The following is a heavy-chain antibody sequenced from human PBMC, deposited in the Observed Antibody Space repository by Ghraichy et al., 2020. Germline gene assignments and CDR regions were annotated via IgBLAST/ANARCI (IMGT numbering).Heavy chain of an antibody. CDR1: GFTFSSYA. Sequence: GGSLRLSCAASGFTFSSYAMSWVRQAPGKGLEWVSAISGSGGSRYNADSVKGRFTISRDNSKNTLYLQMNSLRTEDTAVYYCAKDHGRLVGYQLPEEYFQHWAQGTLVTLSS. V-gene: IGHV3-23*01. D-gene: IGHD2-2*01. CDR3: AKDHGRLVGYQLPEEYFQH. J-gene: IGHJ1*01. CDR2: ISGSGGSR.